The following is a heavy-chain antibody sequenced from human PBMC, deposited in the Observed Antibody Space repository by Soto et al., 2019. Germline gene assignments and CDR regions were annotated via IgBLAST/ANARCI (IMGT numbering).Heavy chain of an antibody. V-gene: IGHV4-61*01. J-gene: IGHJ6*02. CDR2: IYYSGST. Sequence: SETLSLTCTVSGGSVSSGSYYWSWIRQPPGKGLEWIGYIYYSGSTNYNPSLKSRVTISVDTSKNQFSLKLSAVTAADTAVDYCARHGKYSSSWYSPYYYGMDVWGQGTTVTSP. CDR3: ARHGKYSSSWYSPYYYGMDV. CDR1: GGSVSSGSYY. D-gene: IGHD6-13*01.